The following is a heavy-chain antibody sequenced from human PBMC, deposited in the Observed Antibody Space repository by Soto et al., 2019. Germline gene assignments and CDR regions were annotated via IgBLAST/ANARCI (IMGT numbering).Heavy chain of an antibody. V-gene: IGHV3-30-3*01. CDR1: GFTFSSYA. J-gene: IGHJ6*02. CDR2: ISYDGSNK. Sequence: GGSLRLSCAASGFTFSSYAMHWVRQAPGKGLEWVAVISYDGSNKYYADSVKGRFTISRDNSKNSLYLQMNSLRAEDTAVYYCARDLVSEAYYYYYGMDVWGQGTTVTVSS. CDR3: ARDLVSEAYYYYYGMDV.